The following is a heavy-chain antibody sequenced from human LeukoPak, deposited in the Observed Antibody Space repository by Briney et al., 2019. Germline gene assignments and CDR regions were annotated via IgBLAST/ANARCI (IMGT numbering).Heavy chain of an antibody. V-gene: IGHV3-48*03. Sequence: AGGSLRLSCAASGFTFSSYEMNWVRQAPGKGLEWVSYISSSGSTIYYADSVKGRFTISRDNAKNSLYLQMNSLRAEDTAVYYCARSEQTTVTVDYWGQGTLVTVSS. CDR2: ISSSGSTI. J-gene: IGHJ4*02. CDR3: ARSEQTTVTVDY. D-gene: IGHD4-17*01. CDR1: GFTFSSYE.